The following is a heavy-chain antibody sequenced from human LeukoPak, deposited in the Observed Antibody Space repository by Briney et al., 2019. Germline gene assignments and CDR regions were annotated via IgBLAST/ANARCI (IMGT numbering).Heavy chain of an antibody. D-gene: IGHD1-26*01. V-gene: IGHV5-51*01. CDR1: GYIFTSYW. CDR2: IYPGDSDT. Sequence: GESLKISCKGSGYIFTSYWIAWVRQMPGKGLEWMGIIYPGDSDTRYNPSFQGQSTISADKSISTAYLQWSSLKASDTARYYCARRSGSFQGDYNFDYWGQGTLVTVSS. J-gene: IGHJ4*02. CDR3: ARRSGSFQGDYNFDY.